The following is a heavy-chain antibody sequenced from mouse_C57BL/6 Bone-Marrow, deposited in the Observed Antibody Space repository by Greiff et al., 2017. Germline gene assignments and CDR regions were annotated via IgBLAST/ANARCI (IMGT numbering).Heavy chain of an antibody. V-gene: IGHV1-22*01. CDR1: GYTFTDYN. CDR3: ARAVGEYGNYGY. Sequence: VQLQQSGPELVKPGASVKMSCKASGYTFTDYNMHWVKQSHGKSLEWIGYINPNNGGTSYNQKFKGKATLTVNKSSSTAYMELRSLTSEDSAVYYCARAVGEYGNYGYWGQGTTLTVSS. CDR2: INPNNGGT. D-gene: IGHD2-1*01. J-gene: IGHJ2*01.